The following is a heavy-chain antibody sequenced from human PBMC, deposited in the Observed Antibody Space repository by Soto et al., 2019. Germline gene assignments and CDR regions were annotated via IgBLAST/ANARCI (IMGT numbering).Heavy chain of an antibody. D-gene: IGHD1-26*01. Sequence: SETLSLTCTVSDASVWSDSYFWTWIRQPPGKGLEWIAYISHTGDTNYNPSLKSRVTISIDTSRNQFSLTVTSVTAADTAVYFCARIVAGVTVDLWGQGSLVTVSS. J-gene: IGHJ4*02. CDR2: ISHTGDT. CDR3: ARIVAGVTVDL. CDR1: DASVWSDSYF. V-gene: IGHV4-61*01.